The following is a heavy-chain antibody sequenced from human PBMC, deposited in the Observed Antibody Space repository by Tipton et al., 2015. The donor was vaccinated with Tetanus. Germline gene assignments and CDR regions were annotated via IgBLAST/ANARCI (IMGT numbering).Heavy chain of an antibody. CDR2: VYYTGST. J-gene: IGHJ4*02. V-gene: IGHV4-59*02. Sequence: TLSLTCTVSGDSVSGYYWSWIRQPPGKGLEWIGYVYYTGSTNHNPSLKSRVTISMDRSKNQISLQLTSVTAADTAVYYCARATEHDIMTGYDNWGPGTQVTVSS. D-gene: IGHD3-9*01. CDR3: ARATEHDIMTGYDN. CDR1: GDSVSGYY.